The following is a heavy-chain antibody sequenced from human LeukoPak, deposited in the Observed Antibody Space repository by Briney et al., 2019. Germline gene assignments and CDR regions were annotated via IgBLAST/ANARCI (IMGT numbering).Heavy chain of an antibody. V-gene: IGHV4-39*01. D-gene: IGHD4-11*01. Sequence: SETLSLTCTVSGGSISSSSYYWGWIRQPPGKGLEWIGSIYYSGSTYYNPSLKSRVTISVDTSKNQFSLKLSSVTAADTAVYYCARDYLRDFDYWGQGTLVTVSS. CDR3: ARDYLRDFDY. CDR2: IYYSGST. CDR1: GGSISSSSYY. J-gene: IGHJ4*02.